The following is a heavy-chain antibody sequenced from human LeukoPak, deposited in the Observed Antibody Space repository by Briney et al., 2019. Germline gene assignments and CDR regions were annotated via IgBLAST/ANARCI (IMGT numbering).Heavy chain of an antibody. D-gene: IGHD2-2*01. CDR3: AKDGSYCSSTSCPSYYYYGMDV. J-gene: IGHJ6*02. CDR2: ISWSSGSI. Sequence: GGSLRLSCAASGFTFSSYSMNWVRQAPGKGLEWVSGISWSSGSIGYADSVKGRFTISRDNAKNSLYLQMNSLRAEDTALYYCAKDGSYCSSTSCPSYYYYGMDVWGQGTTVTVSS. CDR1: GFTFSSYS. V-gene: IGHV3-9*01.